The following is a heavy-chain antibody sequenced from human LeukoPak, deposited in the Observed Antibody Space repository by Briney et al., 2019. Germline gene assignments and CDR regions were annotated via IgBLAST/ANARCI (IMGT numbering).Heavy chain of an antibody. J-gene: IGHJ4*02. CDR1: GGSICSSSYY. CDR2: IYYSGST. D-gene: IGHD6-6*01. V-gene: IGHV4-39*01. Sequence: SETLSLTCTVSGGSICSSSYYRGWIRQPPGKGLEWIGSIYYSGSTYYNPSLKSRVTISVDTSKNQFSLKLSSVTTADTAVYYCARCGVGSSSPFDYWGQGTLVTVSS. CDR3: ARCGVGSSSPFDY.